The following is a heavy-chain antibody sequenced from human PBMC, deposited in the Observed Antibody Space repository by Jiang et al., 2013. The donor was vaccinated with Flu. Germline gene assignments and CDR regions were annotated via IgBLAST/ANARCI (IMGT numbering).Heavy chain of an antibody. CDR1: TFTFSDYY. CDR3: ARVDYDYTWGIRDY. Sequence: VQLVESGGGVVQPGGSLRLSCAASTFTFSDYYMHWVRQAPGKGLEWVAIISYDGSREYYADSVRGRFTISRDNSKNTLYLQMNSLRVDDTAIYYXARVDYDYTWGIRDYVGQGTLVTVSS. CDR2: ISYDGSRE. V-gene: IGHV3-30-3*01. J-gene: IGHJ4*02. D-gene: IGHD3-16*01.